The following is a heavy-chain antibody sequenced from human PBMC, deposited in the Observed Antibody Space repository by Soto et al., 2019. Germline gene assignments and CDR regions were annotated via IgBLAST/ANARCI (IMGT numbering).Heavy chain of an antibody. D-gene: IGHD3-22*01. CDR2: IWYDGSKK. CDR1: GFTFSSYG. Sequence: GGSLRLSCAASGFTFSSYGMHWVRQAPGKGLEWVAVIWYDGSKKYYVDSVKGRFTISRDNSKNTLYLQMNSLRAEDTAVYYCAREGEYYDSSGSEPLDYWGQGTLVTVSS. CDR3: AREGEYYDSSGSEPLDY. J-gene: IGHJ4*02. V-gene: IGHV3-33*01.